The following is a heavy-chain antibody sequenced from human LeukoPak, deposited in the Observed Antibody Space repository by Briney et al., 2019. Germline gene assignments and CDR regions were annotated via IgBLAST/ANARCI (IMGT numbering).Heavy chain of an antibody. CDR3: ARGITELDY. Sequence: GGSLRLSWAASGFTFTTYWMSWVRQAPGKGLEWVANIKQDGTEKYYVDSVKGRFTISRDNAKNSLYLQMNSLRAEDTAVYYCARGITELDYWGQGTLVTVSS. D-gene: IGHD3-10*01. J-gene: IGHJ4*02. V-gene: IGHV3-7*01. CDR1: GFTFTTYW. CDR2: IKQDGTEK.